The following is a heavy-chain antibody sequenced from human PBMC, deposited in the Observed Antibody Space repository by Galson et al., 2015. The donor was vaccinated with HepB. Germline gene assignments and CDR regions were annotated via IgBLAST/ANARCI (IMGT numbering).Heavy chain of an antibody. D-gene: IGHD2-21*01. CDR3: AREIPKGLCDFDY. J-gene: IGHJ4*02. V-gene: IGHV3-7*03. Sequence: SLRLSCAASGFTFSAYWMSWVRQAPGKGLEWVANIKHDGSDKNYVDSVKGRFTISRDNAKNSLYLQVNSLRAEDTAVYFCAREIPKGLCDFDYWGQGTLVTVSS. CDR1: GFTFSAYW. CDR2: IKHDGSDK.